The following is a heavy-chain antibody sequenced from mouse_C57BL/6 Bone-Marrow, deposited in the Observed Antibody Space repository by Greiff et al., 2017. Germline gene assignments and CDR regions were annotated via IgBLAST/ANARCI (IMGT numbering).Heavy chain of an antibody. Sequence: EVMLVESGEGLVKPGGSLKLSCAASGFTFSSYAMSWVRQTPEKRLEWVAYISSGGDYIYYADTVKGRFTISRDNARNTLYLQMSSLKSEDTAMYYCTRITTVVYYYAIDYWGQGTSVTVSS. CDR2: ISSGGDYI. CDR1: GFTFSSYA. J-gene: IGHJ4*01. V-gene: IGHV5-9-1*02. CDR3: TRITTVVYYYAIDY. D-gene: IGHD1-1*01.